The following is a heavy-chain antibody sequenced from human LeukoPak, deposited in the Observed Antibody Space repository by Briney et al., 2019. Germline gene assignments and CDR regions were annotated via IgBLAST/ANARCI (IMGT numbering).Heavy chain of an antibody. D-gene: IGHD2-15*01. CDR3: ARVVVAARFDY. Sequence: GGSLRLSCAASGFTFSSYSMYWVRQAPGKGLEWVSSISSSSSYIYYADSVKGRFTISRDNAKNSLYLQMNSLRAEDTAVYYCARVVVAARFDYWGQGTLVTVSS. CDR2: ISSSSSYI. J-gene: IGHJ4*02. V-gene: IGHV3-21*01. CDR1: GFTFSSYS.